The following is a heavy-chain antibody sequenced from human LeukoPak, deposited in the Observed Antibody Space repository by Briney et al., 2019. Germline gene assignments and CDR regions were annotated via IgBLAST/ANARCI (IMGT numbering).Heavy chain of an antibody. V-gene: IGHV3-23*01. CDR2: ISGSGGST. Sequence: GGSLRLSCAASGFTFSSYAMSWVRQAPGKGLEWVSAISGSGGSTYYADSVKGRFTISRDNSKNTLYLQMNSLRAEDTAVYYCAKAVSRYCSSTSCYRGWYFDYWGQGTLVTASS. D-gene: IGHD2-2*02. CDR3: AKAVSRYCSSTSCYRGWYFDY. CDR1: GFTFSSYA. J-gene: IGHJ4*02.